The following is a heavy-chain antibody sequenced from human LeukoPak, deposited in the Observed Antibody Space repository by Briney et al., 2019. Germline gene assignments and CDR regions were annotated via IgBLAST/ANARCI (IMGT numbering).Heavy chain of an antibody. Sequence: PGGSLRLSCAASGFTFDDYAMHWVRQAPGKGLEWVSGISWNSGSIGYADSVKGRFTISRDNAKNSLYLQMSSLRAEDTALYYCAKDKNIVATMLDYWGQGTLVTVSS. CDR3: AKDKNIVATMLDY. J-gene: IGHJ4*02. D-gene: IGHD5-12*01. V-gene: IGHV3-9*01. CDR2: ISWNSGSI. CDR1: GFTFDDYA.